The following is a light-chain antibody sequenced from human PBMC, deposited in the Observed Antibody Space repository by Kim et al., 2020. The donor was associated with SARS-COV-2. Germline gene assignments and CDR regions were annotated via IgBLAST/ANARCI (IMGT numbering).Light chain of an antibody. J-gene: IGLJ3*02. Sequence: QPVLTQPPSASGTPGQRVTISCSGSSSNIGTNYVYWYQHLPGTAPKLLIYSNDQRPSGVPDRFSGSKSGTSASLAIRGLRSEDDTDYYCAAWDASLSGWVFGGGTQLTVL. CDR2: SND. CDR1: SSNIGTNY. CDR3: AAWDASLSGWV. V-gene: IGLV1-47*02.